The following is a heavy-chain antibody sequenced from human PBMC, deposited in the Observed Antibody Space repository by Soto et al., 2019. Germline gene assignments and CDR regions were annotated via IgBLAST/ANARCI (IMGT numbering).Heavy chain of an antibody. Sequence: GGSLRLSCAASGFAFSSFAMSWVRQAPGKGLDWVSAISGSGGSTYSADSVKGRFTISRDNSKNTLYLQMSSLRAEDTAVYYCARGFSAGKGSTPDFWGQGSLVTVSS. V-gene: IGHV3-23*01. J-gene: IGHJ4*02. CDR3: ARGFSAGKGSTPDF. CDR1: GFAFSSFA. CDR2: ISGSGGST. D-gene: IGHD6-13*01.